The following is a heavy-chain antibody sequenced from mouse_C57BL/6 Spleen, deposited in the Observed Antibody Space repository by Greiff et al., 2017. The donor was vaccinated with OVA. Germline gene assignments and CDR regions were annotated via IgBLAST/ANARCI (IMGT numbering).Heavy chain of an antibody. V-gene: IGHV1-62-2*01. CDR3: ATHEASPYYYGSSYFDD. J-gene: IGHJ2*01. CDR1: GYTFTEYT. Sequence: QVHVKQSGAELVKPGASVKLSCKASGYTFTEYTIHWVKQRSGQGLEWIGWFYPGSGSIKYNEKFKDKATLTADKSSSTAYMELSRLTSEDSAVYFCATHEASPYYYGSSYFDDWGQGTTLTVSS. CDR2: FYPGSGSI. D-gene: IGHD1-1*01.